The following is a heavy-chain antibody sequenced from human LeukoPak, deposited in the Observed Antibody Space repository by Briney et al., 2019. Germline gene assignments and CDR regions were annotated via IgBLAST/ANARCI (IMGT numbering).Heavy chain of an antibody. CDR3: TIGYSSGWYEFWLDL. V-gene: IGHV1-46*03. CDR1: GYTFTSYY. D-gene: IGHD6-19*01. J-gene: IGHJ2*01. CDR2: INPSGGST. Sequence: ASVKVSCKASGYTFTSYYMHWVRQAPGQGLEWMGIINPSGGSTNYAQKFQGRVTITADESTSTAYMELSSLRSEDTAVYYCTIGYSSGWYEFWLDLWGRGTLVTVSS.